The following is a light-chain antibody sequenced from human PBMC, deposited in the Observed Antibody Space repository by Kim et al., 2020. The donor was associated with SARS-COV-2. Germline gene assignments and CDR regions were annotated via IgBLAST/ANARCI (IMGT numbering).Light chain of an antibody. J-gene: IGLJ3*02. V-gene: IGLV2-14*03. CDR1: GSDVGGYNY. Sequence: QSITISCTGTGSDVGGYNYVSWYQQPPGKAPNLMIYDVSNRPSGVSNRFSGSKSGNTASLTISGLQAEDEADYYCSSYTSSSTPWVFGGGTQLSVL. CDR2: DVS. CDR3: SSYTSSSTPWV.